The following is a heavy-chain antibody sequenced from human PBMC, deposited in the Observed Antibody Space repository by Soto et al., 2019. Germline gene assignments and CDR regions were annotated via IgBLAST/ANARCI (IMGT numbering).Heavy chain of an antibody. V-gene: IGHV1-69*12. CDR1: GGSLSNYG. Sequence: QVQLVQSGAEVKKPGSSVKVSCKASGGSLSNYGISWVRQAPGQGLEWMGAIIPVFGTPNYAQKFQDRVTITADESTTTVYMEVRSLTSEDTAVYYCARGDATKIVVTTYYAMDVWGKGPRSPSPQ. CDR2: IIPVFGTP. J-gene: IGHJ6*01. D-gene: IGHD3-22*01. CDR3: ARGDATKIVVTTYYAMDV.